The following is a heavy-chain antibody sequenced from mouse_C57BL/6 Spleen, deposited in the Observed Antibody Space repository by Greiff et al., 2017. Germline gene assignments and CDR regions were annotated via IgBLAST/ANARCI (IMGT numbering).Heavy chain of an antibody. J-gene: IGHJ1*03. CDR3: ARYGSIYWYFDV. CDR1: GYAFSSYW. CDR2: IYPGDGDT. D-gene: IGHD1-1*01. Sequence: QVQLQQSGAELVKPGASVKISCKASGYAFSSYWMNWVKQRPGKGLEWIGQIYPGDGDTNYNGQFKGKATLTADKSSSTAYMKLSSLTSEDSAVYFCARYGSIYWYFDVWGTGTTGTDSS. V-gene: IGHV1-80*01.